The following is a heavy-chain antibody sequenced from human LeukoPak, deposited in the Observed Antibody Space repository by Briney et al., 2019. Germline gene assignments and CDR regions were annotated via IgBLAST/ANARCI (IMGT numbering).Heavy chain of an antibody. CDR1: GFTFSGFA. J-gene: IGHJ4*02. V-gene: IGHV3-23*01. D-gene: IGHD3-3*01. Sequence: PGRSLRLSCAASGFTFSGFAMNWVRHAPGEGVEWVSGILGNGVTTYYADSLKGRFTISRDNSKNILYLQMISLRVEDTAVYYCAKDRIPDGYYSIDSWGQGTLVTVSS. CDR3: AKDRIPDGYYSIDS. CDR2: ILGNGVTT.